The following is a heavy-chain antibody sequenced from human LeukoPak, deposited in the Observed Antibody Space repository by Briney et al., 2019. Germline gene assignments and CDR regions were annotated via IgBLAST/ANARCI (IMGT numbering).Heavy chain of an antibody. CDR3: ANGTIAVAAPGVDY. J-gene: IGHJ4*02. CDR1: GFTFSSYA. Sequence: GGSLRLSCAASGFTFSSYAMSWVRQAPGKGLEWVSAISGSGGSTYYADSVKGRFTISRDNSKNTLYLQMNSLRAEDTAVYYCANGTIAVAAPGVDYWGQGTLVTVSS. CDR2: ISGSGGST. V-gene: IGHV3-23*01. D-gene: IGHD6-19*01.